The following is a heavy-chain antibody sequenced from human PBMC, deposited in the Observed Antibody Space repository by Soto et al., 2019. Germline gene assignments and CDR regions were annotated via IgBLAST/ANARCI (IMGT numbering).Heavy chain of an antibody. CDR1: GGAFSAYY. D-gene: IGHD1-26*01. J-gene: IGHJ6*02. CDR3: ARQRPTDGRWEFANYYGMDV. CDR2: IIHSEGT. V-gene: IGHV4-34*12. Sequence: AETLSLTCAVYGGAFSAYYWSWVRQPPGKGLEWIGEIIHSEGTKYNPPLKSRVTISVDTSKNQFSLKLSSVTAADTAVYYCARQRPTDGRWEFANYYGMDVWGQGTPVTVSS.